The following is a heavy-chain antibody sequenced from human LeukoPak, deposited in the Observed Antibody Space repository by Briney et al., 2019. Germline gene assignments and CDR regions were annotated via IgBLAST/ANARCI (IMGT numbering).Heavy chain of an antibody. Sequence: PGGSLRLSCAASGFTVSSNYMSWVRQAPGKGLEWVAVISYDGSNKYYADSVKGRFTISRDNSKNTLYLQMNSLRAEDTAVYYCAKPPPRYIYSSSSLGYWGQGTLVTVSS. V-gene: IGHV3-30*18. CDR1: GFTVSSNY. J-gene: IGHJ4*02. CDR2: ISYDGSNK. CDR3: AKPPPRYIYSSSSLGY. D-gene: IGHD6-6*01.